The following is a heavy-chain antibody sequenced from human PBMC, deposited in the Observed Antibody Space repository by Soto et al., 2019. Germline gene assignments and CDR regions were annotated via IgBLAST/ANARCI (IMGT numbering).Heavy chain of an antibody. CDR2: ISFDGSNK. CDR1: GFIFSNYA. D-gene: IGHD2-21*01. J-gene: IGHJ4*02. CDR3: AREVMDWKYFDY. Sequence: QVQLVESGGGVVQPGTSLRLSCAASGFIFSNYAKHWVRQAPGKGLEWVAVISFDGSNKYYADSVKGRCTISRDKSNNTLYLQMNSLRGEDTAVYYCAREVMDWKYFDYWGQGTLVTVSS. V-gene: IGHV3-30-3*01.